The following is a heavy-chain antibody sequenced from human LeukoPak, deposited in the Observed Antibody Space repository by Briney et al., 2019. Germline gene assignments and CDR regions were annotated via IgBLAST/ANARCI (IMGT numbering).Heavy chain of an antibody. CDR1: GGTFSSYA. J-gene: IGHJ4*02. D-gene: IGHD6-13*01. CDR2: IIPIFGTA. Sequence: EASVKVSCKASGGTFSSYAISWVRQAPGQGLEWMGGIIPIFGTANYAQKFQGRVTITADKSTSTAYMELSSLRSEDTAVYYCARVTFIAAAGTGDLDYWGQGTLVTVSS. V-gene: IGHV1-69*06. CDR3: ARVTFIAAAGTGDLDY.